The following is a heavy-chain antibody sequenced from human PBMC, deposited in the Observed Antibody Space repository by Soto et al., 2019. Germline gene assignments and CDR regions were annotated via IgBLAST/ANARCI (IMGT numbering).Heavy chain of an antibody. V-gene: IGHV4-31*11. CDR3: ARAPGIAVAENWFDP. D-gene: IGHD6-19*01. CDR2: IYYSGST. Sequence: SETLSLTCAVSGGSISSGGYYWSWIRQHPGKGLEWIGYIYYSGSTYYNPSLKSRVTISVDTSKNQFSLKLSSVTAADTAVYYCARAPGIAVAENWFDPWGQGTLVTVSS. J-gene: IGHJ5*02. CDR1: GGSISSGGYY.